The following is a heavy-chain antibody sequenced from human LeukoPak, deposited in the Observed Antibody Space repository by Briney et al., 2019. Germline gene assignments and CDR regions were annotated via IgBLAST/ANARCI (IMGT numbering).Heavy chain of an antibody. CDR3: ARDRGWRTSGYYLYPFDY. D-gene: IGHD3-22*01. J-gene: IGHJ4*02. Sequence: GGSLRLSCVASGFTFTDYFMSWVRQAPGKGLEWVASIKHNGGEKYYVDSVKGRFTISRDNAKNSLYLEMSSLRVEDTAVYYCARDRGWRTSGYYLYPFDYWGQGTLVTFAS. V-gene: IGHV3-7*01. CDR2: IKHNGGEK. CDR1: GFTFTDYF.